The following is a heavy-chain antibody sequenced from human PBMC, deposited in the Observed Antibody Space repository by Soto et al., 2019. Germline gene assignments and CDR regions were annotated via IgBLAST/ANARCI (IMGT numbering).Heavy chain of an antibody. CDR3: ARNRGRRYLDGPKPPHEDV. D-gene: IGHD3-9*01. J-gene: IGHJ6*02. CDR2: INPSGGST. CDR1: GYTFTSYY. Sequence: ASVKVSCKASGYTFTSYYMHWVRQAPGQGLEWMGIINPSGGSTSYAQKFQGRVTMTRDTSTSTVYMELSSLRSEDTAVYYCARNRGRRYLDGPKPPHEDVWSQGTTVTVSS. V-gene: IGHV1-46*01.